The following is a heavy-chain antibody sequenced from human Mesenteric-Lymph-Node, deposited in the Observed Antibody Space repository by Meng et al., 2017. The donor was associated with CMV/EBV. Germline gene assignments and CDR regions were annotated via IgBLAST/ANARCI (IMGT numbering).Heavy chain of an antibody. CDR3: ARGGRYYDILTAPAPFDY. CDR2: INHSGST. D-gene: IGHD3-9*01. J-gene: IGHJ4*02. Sequence: GAFNCYYSSWIRQPPGKGLEWIGEINHSGSTSYNPSLKSRVTISVDTSNNQFSLKLSSVAAADTAVYYCARGGRYYDILTAPAPFDYWGQGTLVTVSS. V-gene: IGHV4-34*01. CDR1: GAFNCYY.